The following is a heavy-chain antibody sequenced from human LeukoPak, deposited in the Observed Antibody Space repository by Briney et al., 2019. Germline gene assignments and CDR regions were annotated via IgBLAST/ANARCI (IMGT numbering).Heavy chain of an antibody. CDR2: ISGSGGST. Sequence: GGTLRLSCAASGFTFSSYGMSWVRQASGKGLEWVSAISGSGGSTYYADSVKGRFTISRDNSKNTLYLQMNSLRAEDTAVYYCAKCPASGYYFYYFDYWGQGTLVTVSS. D-gene: IGHD3-22*01. V-gene: IGHV3-23*01. J-gene: IGHJ4*02. CDR1: GFTFSSYG. CDR3: AKCPASGYYFYYFDY.